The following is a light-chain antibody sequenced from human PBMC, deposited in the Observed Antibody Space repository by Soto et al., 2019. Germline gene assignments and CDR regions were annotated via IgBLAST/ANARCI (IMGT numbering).Light chain of an antibody. CDR2: DGS. Sequence: EIVLTQSPATLSLSPGERATLSCRASQSVSGYLAWYQQKPGQAPRLLIYDGSHRAAGIPSRFSGSGSGTDFTLTISGLEPEDFAVYYCQQRSNWLISFGPGT. J-gene: IGKJ3*01. CDR1: QSVSGY. CDR3: QQRSNWLIS. V-gene: IGKV3-11*01.